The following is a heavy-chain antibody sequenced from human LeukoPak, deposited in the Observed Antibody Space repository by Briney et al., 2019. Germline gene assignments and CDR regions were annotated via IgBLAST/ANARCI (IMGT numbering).Heavy chain of an antibody. Sequence: ASVKVSCKASGYTFTGYYMHWVRQAPGQGLEWMGWINPNSGGTNYAQKLQGRVTMTTDTFTSTAYMELRSLRSDDTAVYYCASGSYGSGSYRSNFDYWGQGTLVTVSS. CDR1: GYTFTGYY. V-gene: IGHV1-2*02. J-gene: IGHJ4*02. CDR3: ASGSYGSGSYRSNFDY. CDR2: INPNSGGT. D-gene: IGHD3-10*01.